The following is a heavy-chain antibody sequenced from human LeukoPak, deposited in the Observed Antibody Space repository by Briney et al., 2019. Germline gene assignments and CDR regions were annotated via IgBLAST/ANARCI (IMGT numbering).Heavy chain of an antibody. CDR2: ISGSGGDT. J-gene: IGHJ4*02. Sequence: GGSLRLSCAASGFTFSNYAMSWVRQAPGKGLEWVSGISGSGGDTYYADSVKGRFTISRDNSKNTLYLQMNSLRAEDTAVYYCAKDRSCTNNIRHGDFDYWGQGTLVTVSS. CDR1: GFTFSNYA. V-gene: IGHV3-23*01. D-gene: IGHD2-8*01. CDR3: AKDRSCTNNIRHGDFDY.